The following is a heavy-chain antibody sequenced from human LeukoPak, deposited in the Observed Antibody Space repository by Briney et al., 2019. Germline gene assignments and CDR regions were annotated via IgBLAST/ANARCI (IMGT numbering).Heavy chain of an antibody. V-gene: IGHV3-7*03. D-gene: IGHD2-2*01. CDR1: GFTFSSYW. CDR3: ARDIVVVPAAHNWFDP. J-gene: IGHJ5*02. CDR2: IKQDGSEK. Sequence: PGRSLRLSCAASGFTFSSYWMSWVRQAPGKGLEWVANIKQDGSEKYYVDSVKGRFTISRDNAKNSLYLQMNSLRAEDTAVYYCARDIVVVPAAHNWFDPWGQGTLVTVSS.